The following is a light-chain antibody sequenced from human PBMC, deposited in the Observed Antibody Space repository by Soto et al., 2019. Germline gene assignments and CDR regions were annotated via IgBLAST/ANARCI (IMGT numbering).Light chain of an antibody. Sequence: IQLTQSPSSLSASVGDRVTITCRASQGISSYLVWYQQKPGKAPKFLIYAASTLQSGVPSRFSGSGSGTDFTLTISSLRPEDFATYYCQQLTSYPVTLGGGTKVDIK. J-gene: IGKJ4*01. CDR3: QQLTSYPVT. CDR2: AAS. CDR1: QGISSY. V-gene: IGKV1-9*01.